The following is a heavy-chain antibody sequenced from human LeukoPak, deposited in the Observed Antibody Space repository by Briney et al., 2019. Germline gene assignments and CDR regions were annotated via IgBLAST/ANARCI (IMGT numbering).Heavy chain of an antibody. Sequence: ASVKVSCKASGYTFTSYGISWVRQAPGQGLEWMGWISAYNGNTNYAQKFQGRVTMTRDTSISTAYMELSRLRSDDTAVYYCARDYSGLRFLEWLFSYWGQGTLVTVSS. D-gene: IGHD3-3*01. CDR3: ARDYSGLRFLEWLFSY. CDR1: GYTFTSYG. V-gene: IGHV1-18*01. J-gene: IGHJ4*02. CDR2: ISAYNGNT.